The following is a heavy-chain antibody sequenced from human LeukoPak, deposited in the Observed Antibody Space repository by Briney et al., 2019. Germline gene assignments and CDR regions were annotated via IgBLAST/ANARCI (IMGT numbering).Heavy chain of an antibody. V-gene: IGHV3-23*01. D-gene: IGHD4-17*01. Sequence: GGSLRLSCTASGFTFSSYAMSWVRQAPGKGLEWVSAISGSGGSTYYADSVKGRFTISRDNSKNTLYLQMNSLRAEDTAVYYCAKDVSGDYATSFDYWGQGTLVIVSS. J-gene: IGHJ4*02. CDR3: AKDVSGDYATSFDY. CDR2: ISGSGGST. CDR1: GFTFSSYA.